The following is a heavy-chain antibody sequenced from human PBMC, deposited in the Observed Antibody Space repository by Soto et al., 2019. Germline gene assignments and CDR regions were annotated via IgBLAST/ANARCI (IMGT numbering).Heavy chain of an antibody. CDR1: GFTFSSYG. CDR3: ARDQRRFIAAAGTDAFDI. D-gene: IGHD6-13*01. CDR2: IWYDGSNK. V-gene: IGHV3-33*01. J-gene: IGHJ3*02. Sequence: QVQLVESGGGVVQPGRSLRLSCAASGFTFSSYGMHWVRQAPGKGLEWVAVIWYDGSNKYYADSVKGRFTISRDNSKNTLYVQRNSLRAEDTAVYYCARDQRRFIAAAGTDAFDIWGQGTMVTVSS.